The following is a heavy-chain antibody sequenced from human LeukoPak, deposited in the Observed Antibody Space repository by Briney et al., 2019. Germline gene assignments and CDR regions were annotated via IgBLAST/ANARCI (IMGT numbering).Heavy chain of an antibody. D-gene: IGHD6-13*01. CDR2: IILSGGDT. V-gene: IGHV1-46*01. J-gene: IGHJ4*02. CDR1: GYTFTSYY. CDR3: ARRSSWFSLNY. Sequence: ASVKVSCKASGYTFTSYYIHWVRQAPGQGLEWMGVIILSGGDTTYAQKFQGRVTMTRDTSTSTVYLELSSLRSDDTAVYFCARRSSWFSLNYWGQGTLVTVSS.